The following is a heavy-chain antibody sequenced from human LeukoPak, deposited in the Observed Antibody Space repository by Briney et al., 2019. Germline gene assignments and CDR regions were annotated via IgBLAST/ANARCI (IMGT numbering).Heavy chain of an antibody. CDR1: GGSISGYY. D-gene: IGHD6-13*01. J-gene: IGHJ4*02. V-gene: IGHV4-59*01. CDR3: SSSSDYFDY. CDR2: IYYSGST. Sequence: SETLSLTCTVSGGSISGYYWSWIRQPPGKGLEWIGHIYYSGSTNYNPSLKSRVTISVDTSKNQFSLKLSSVTAADTARAPYSSSSDYFDYWGQGTLVTVSS.